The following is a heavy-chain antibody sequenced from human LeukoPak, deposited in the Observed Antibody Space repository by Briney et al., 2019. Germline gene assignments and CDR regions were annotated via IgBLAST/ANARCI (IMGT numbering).Heavy chain of an antibody. CDR2: ITRKDAI. CDR1: GFSVSDYY. V-gene: IGHV3-11*01. J-gene: IGHJ5*02. CDR3: ARGTYYSGSGPGNWFDP. Sequence: GGSLRLSRTASGFSVSDYYMNWIRQSPRQGLEWVSHITRKDAIEYADSVRGRFTISRDNANNLLYLQMDSLRPEDTAVYYCARGTYYSGSGPGNWFDPWGHGTLVTVSS. D-gene: IGHD3-10*01.